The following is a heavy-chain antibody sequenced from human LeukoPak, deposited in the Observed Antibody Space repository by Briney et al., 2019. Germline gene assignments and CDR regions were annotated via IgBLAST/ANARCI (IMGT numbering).Heavy chain of an antibody. CDR2: IYTSGST. V-gene: IGHV4-4*09. J-gene: IGHJ4*02. D-gene: IGHD1-26*01. CDR1: GGSISSYY. CDR3: ARHGVSGSSSGSFDY. Sequence: SETLSLTCTVSGGSISSYYWSWIRQPPGKGLAWIGYIYTSGSTNYNPSLKSRVTISVDTSKNQFSLKLSSVTAADTAVYYCARHGVSGSSSGSFDYWGQGTLVTVSS.